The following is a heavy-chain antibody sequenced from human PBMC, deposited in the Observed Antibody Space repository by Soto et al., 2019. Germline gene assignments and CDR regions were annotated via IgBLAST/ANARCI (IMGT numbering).Heavy chain of an antibody. CDR1: GGSISSGGYY. D-gene: IGHD5-18*01. Sequence: SETLSLTCTVSGGSISSGGYYWSWIRQHPGKGLEWIGYIYYNGNTNYNSSLKSRVTISIDTSKNQFSLKLNSVTAADTAVYFCARLAYTSGFTFDYWGRGTLVTVSS. CDR2: IYYNGNT. V-gene: IGHV4-61*08. J-gene: IGHJ4*02. CDR3: ARLAYTSGFTFDY.